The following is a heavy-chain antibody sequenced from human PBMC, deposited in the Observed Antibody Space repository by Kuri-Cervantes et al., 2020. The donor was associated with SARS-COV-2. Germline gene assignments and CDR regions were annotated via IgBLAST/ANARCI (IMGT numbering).Heavy chain of an antibody. CDR1: GFTFSSYS. CDR2: ISSSSSYI. V-gene: IGHV3-21*01. Sequence: GESLKISCAASGFTFSSYSMNWVRQAPGKGLEWVSSISSSSSYIYYADSVKGRFTISRDNAKNSLYLQMNSLRAEDTAVYYCARARTIAAHLENWFDPWGQGTLVTVSS. D-gene: IGHD6-6*01. CDR3: ARARTIAAHLENWFDP. J-gene: IGHJ5*02.